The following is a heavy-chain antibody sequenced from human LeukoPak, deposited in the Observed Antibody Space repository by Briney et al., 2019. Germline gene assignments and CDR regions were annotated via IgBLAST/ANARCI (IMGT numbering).Heavy chain of an antibody. D-gene: IGHD3-10*01. CDR1: GFTFSDYY. Sequence: PGGSLRLSCAASGFTFSDYYMSWIRQAPGKGLEWASYISSSGSTIYYADSVKGRFTISRDNAKNSLYLQMNSLRAEDTAVYYCARDKDDYGSGNHWFDPWGQGTLVTVSS. CDR3: ARDKDDYGSGNHWFDP. V-gene: IGHV3-11*01. J-gene: IGHJ5*02. CDR2: ISSSGSTI.